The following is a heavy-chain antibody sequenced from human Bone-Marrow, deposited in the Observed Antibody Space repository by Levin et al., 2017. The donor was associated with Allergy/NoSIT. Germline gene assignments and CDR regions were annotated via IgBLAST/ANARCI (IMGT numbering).Heavy chain of an antibody. J-gene: IGHJ6*02. V-gene: IGHV1-2*02. CDR2: INPNSGGT. D-gene: IGHD2-2*01. Sequence: AASVKVSCKASGYTFTGYYMHWVRQAPGQGLEWMGWINPNSGGTNYAQKFQGRVTMTRDTSISTAYMELSRLRSDDTAVYYCARGNFGGVPAARGTYPKQEYDGMDVWGQGTTVTVSS. CDR1: GYTFTGYY. CDR3: ARGNFGGVPAARGTYPKQEYDGMDV.